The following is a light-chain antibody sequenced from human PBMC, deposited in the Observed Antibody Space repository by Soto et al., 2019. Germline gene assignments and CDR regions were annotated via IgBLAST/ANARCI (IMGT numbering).Light chain of an antibody. CDR1: QSVSSY. CDR3: QQRSNWPPKIT. CDR2: DAS. V-gene: IGKV3-11*01. J-gene: IGKJ3*01. Sequence: ESVLTQSPATLSLSPGERATISCRASQSVSSYLAWYQQKPGQAPRLLIYDASNRATGIPARFSGSGSGTDFTLTISSLEPEDFAVYYCQQRSNWPPKITFGPGTKVDIK.